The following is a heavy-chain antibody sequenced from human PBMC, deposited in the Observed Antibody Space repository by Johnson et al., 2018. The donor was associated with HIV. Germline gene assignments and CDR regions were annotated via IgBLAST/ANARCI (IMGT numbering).Heavy chain of an antibody. J-gene: IGHJ3*02. CDR2: VSWNGIST. Sequence: VQLVESGGGVVRPGGSLRLSCEGSGFRLDEYAMSWVRQAPGKGLEWVSGVSWNGISTNYADSVKGRFSISRDNVKNSLYLQMDSLRVEDTAFYYCSRDMSGDEDAVDIWGQGTMVTVSS. V-gene: IGHV3-20*04. D-gene: IGHD5-12*01. CDR3: SRDMSGDEDAVDI. CDR1: GFRLDEYA.